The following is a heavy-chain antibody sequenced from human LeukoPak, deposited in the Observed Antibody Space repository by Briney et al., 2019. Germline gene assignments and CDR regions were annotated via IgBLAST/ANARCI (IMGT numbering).Heavy chain of an antibody. CDR1: GYTFTGYY. CDR3: ARGGEGLRPEASYYYYYYMDV. V-gene: IGHV1-2*02. CDR2: INPNSGGT. D-gene: IGHD3-10*01. Sequence: RASVKVSCKASGYTFTGYYMHWVRQAPGQGLEWMGWINPNSGGTNYAQKFQGRVTMTRDTSISTAYMELSRLRSDDTAVYYCARGGEGLRPEASYYYYYYMDVWGKGTTVTVSS. J-gene: IGHJ6*03.